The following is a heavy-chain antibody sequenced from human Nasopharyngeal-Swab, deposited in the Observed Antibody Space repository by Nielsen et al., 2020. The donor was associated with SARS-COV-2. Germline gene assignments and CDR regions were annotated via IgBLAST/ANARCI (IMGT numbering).Heavy chain of an antibody. CDR3: TRCGGGCYSGRDY. CDR1: GFTFSDSA. CDR2: IRSKGNNYAT. D-gene: IGHD2-21*02. J-gene: IGHJ4*02. Sequence: GESLKISCAASGFTFSDSAIHWVRQASGKGLEWVGRIRSKGNNYATAYAASVKGRFIIFRDDPTNTAYLQMNRLKTEDTAVYYCTRCGGGCYSGRDYWGQGTLVTVSS. V-gene: IGHV3-73*01.